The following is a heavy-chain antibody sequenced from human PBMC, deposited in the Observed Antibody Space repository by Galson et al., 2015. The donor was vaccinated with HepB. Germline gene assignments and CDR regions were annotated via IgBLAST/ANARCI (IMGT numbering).Heavy chain of an antibody. J-gene: IGHJ4*02. D-gene: IGHD4-23*01. CDR2: IYYTGST. Sequence: TLSLTCTVSGGSISSYYWSWIRQPPGKGLEWIGYIYYTGSTNYNPSLKSRVTISVATSKTQFFLKLSAVTAADTAVYYCARARWQQAPFDSWGQGTLVTVSS. V-gene: IGHV4-59*01. CDR3: ARARWQQAPFDS. CDR1: GGSISSYY.